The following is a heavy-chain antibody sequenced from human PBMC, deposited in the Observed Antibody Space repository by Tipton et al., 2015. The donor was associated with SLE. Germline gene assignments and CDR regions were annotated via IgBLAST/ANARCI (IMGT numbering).Heavy chain of an antibody. Sequence: TLSLTCTVSGGSISSANYLWTWIRQPAGKGLEWIGRIYPSGSTNYNPSLRSRVSISVDVSRNQFSLTLNSVTAADTATYSCARETGTYYSTWFDSWGQGTLVTVSS. CDR3: ARETGTYYSTWFDS. CDR2: IYPSGST. CDR1: GGSISSANYL. J-gene: IGHJ5*01. V-gene: IGHV4-61*02. D-gene: IGHD1-26*01.